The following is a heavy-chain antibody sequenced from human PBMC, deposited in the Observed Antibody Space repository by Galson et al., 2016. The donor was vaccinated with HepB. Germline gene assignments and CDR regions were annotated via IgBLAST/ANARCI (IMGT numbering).Heavy chain of an antibody. J-gene: IGHJ4*02. D-gene: IGHD1-26*01. CDR2: ISRDGGST. V-gene: IGHV3-64*02. CDR3: ARVSGGSKYADY. Sequence: SLRLSCAASGFTFSGYEMRWVRQAPGKGLEYVSGISRDGGSTYYGDSVKGRFTMSRDNSKNTLYLQMGSLRVEDMAMYYCARVSGGSKYADYWGQGTLVIVSS. CDR1: GFTFSGYE.